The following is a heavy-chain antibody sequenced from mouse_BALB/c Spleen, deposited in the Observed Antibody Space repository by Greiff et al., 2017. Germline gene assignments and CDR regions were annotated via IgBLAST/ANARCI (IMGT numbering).Heavy chain of an antibody. J-gene: IGHJ1*01. V-gene: IGHV1S81*02. Sequence: QVQLQQPGAELVKPGASVKLSCKASGYTFTSYWMHWVKQRPGQGLEWIGEINPSNGRTNYNEKFKSKATLTVDKSSSTAYMQLSSLTSEDSAVYYCARSPGRIGYFDVWGAGTTVTVAS. CDR2: INPSNGRT. CDR3: ARSPGRIGYFDV. CDR1: GYTFTSYW. D-gene: IGHD2-14*01.